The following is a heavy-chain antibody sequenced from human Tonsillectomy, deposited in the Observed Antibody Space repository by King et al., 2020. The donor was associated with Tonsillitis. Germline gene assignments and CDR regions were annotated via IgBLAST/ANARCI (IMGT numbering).Heavy chain of an antibody. D-gene: IGHD6-6*01. Sequence: QLVQSGAEVKKPGASVKVSCKASGYNLTNYGISWVRQAPGHGLEWMGWISANNGNTKYAQRLQGRVTMTTDTSTRTAYMELRNLISDDTAVYYCARGERYSSGGRYYYYYYYMDVWGKGTTVTVSS. CDR1: GYNLTNYG. V-gene: IGHV1-18*01. CDR3: ARGERYSSGGRYYYYYYYMDV. CDR2: ISANNGNT. J-gene: IGHJ6*03.